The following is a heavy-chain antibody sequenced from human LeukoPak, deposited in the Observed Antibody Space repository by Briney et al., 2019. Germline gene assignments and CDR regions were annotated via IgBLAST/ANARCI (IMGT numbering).Heavy chain of an antibody. Sequence: SETLSLTCTVSGGSISSGHYFWTWIRQPAGKGLEWIGRIYTRGSTNYNPSLKSRVTISLDTSKNQFSLNLNSVTAADTAMYYCARDMDFYMDVWGKGSTVTVSS. CDR1: GGSISSGHYF. V-gene: IGHV4-61*02. J-gene: IGHJ6*03. CDR3: ARDMDFYMDV. CDR2: IYTRGST. D-gene: IGHD3/OR15-3a*01.